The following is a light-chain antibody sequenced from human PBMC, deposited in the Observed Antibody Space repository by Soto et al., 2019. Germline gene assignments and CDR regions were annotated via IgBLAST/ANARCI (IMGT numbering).Light chain of an antibody. CDR1: NIGSKR. CDR2: DDN. J-gene: IGLJ2*01. Sequence: ELTQPPSASVAPGQTARITCGGNNIGSKRVHWYQQRPGQAPVLVVYDDNDRPSGIPERFSGSNSGNTATLTVSRVEAGDEADYYCQVWDTTNPVIFGGGTQLTVL. CDR3: QVWDTTNPVI. V-gene: IGLV3-21*02.